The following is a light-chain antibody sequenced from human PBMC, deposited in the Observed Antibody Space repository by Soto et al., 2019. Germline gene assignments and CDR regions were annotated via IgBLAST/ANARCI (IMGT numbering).Light chain of an antibody. CDR1: SSNIGAGYD. CDR2: NNN. V-gene: IGLV1-40*01. CDR3: QSYDSSLRGSYV. J-gene: IGLJ1*01. Sequence: QSVLTQPPSVSGAPGQRVTISCTGSSSNIGAGYDVHWYQRLPGTAPKVLIYNNNNRPSGVPDRFSGSKSGTSASLAITGLQAEDEADYYCQSYDSSLRGSYVFGTGTKLTVL.